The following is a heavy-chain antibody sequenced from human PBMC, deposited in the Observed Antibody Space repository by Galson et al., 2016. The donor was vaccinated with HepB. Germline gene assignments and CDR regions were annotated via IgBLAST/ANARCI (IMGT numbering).Heavy chain of an antibody. D-gene: IGHD3-22*01. CDR3: ARDSPYYYDSSGYYYYYYYYGMDV. J-gene: IGHJ6*02. CDR1: GYTFTSYY. Sequence: SVKVSCKASGYTFTSYYMHWVRQAPGRGLEWMGIINPSGGSTSYAQKFQGRVTMTRDTSTSTVYMELSSLRSEDTAVYYCARDSPYYYDSSGYYYYYYYYGMDVWGQGTTVTVSS. CDR2: INPSGGST. V-gene: IGHV1-46*01.